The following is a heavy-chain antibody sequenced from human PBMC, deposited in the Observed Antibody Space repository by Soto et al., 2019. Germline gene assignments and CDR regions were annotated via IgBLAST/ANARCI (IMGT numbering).Heavy chain of an antibody. Sequence: QVQLQESGPGLVQPSGTLSLTCAVSGDSINNSHWWSWVRQTPGKGLEWIGETYHSGTTNYQPSLKTRVTISIDKSKNQFSLKMNSVTAADTAVYYCAREVNSSPARGPNWFDPWGQGTLVTVSS. CDR2: TYHSGTT. V-gene: IGHV4-4*02. CDR3: AREVNSSPARGPNWFDP. J-gene: IGHJ5*02. D-gene: IGHD6-13*01. CDR1: GDSINNSHW.